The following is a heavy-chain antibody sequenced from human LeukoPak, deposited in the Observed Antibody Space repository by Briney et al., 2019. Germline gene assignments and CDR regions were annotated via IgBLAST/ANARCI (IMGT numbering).Heavy chain of an antibody. CDR3: ARRGSSSWGDGNDY. Sequence: PSGALSLTCTVSGGSISSYYWNWIRQPPGKGLEWIGYIYNSGSTNSNPSLKSRVTMSVDTSKNQFSLKLSSVTAADTAVYYCARRGSSSWGDGNDYWGQGTLVTASS. CDR2: IYNSGST. V-gene: IGHV4-59*08. D-gene: IGHD6-13*01. J-gene: IGHJ4*02. CDR1: GGSISSYY.